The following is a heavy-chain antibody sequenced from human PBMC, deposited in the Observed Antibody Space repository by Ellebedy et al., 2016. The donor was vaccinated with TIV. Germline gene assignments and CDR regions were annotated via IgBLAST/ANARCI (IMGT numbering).Heavy chain of an antibody. V-gene: IGHV3-30*02. Sequence: GESLKISCAASGFTFSSYGMHWVRQAPGKGLEWVAFIRYDGSNKYYTDSVKGRFTISRDNSKNTLYLEMNSLRVEDTAVYYCAKDQVDYWGQGTLVTVSS. CDR3: AKDQVDY. J-gene: IGHJ4*02. CDR1: GFTFSSYG. CDR2: IRYDGSNK.